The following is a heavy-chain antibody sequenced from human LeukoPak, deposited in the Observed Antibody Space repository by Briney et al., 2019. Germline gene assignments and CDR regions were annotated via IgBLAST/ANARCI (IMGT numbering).Heavy chain of an antibody. CDR3: ARRRQTTLDY. J-gene: IGHJ4*02. D-gene: IGHD4-11*01. CDR2: INHSGST. V-gene: IGHV4-34*01. CDR1: GGSFSGYY. Sequence: PSETLSLTCAVYGGSFSGYYWSWIRQPPGKGLEWIGEINHSGSTNYNPSLKSRVTISVDTSKNQFSLKLSSVTAADTAVYYCARRRQTTLDYWGQGTLVTVSS.